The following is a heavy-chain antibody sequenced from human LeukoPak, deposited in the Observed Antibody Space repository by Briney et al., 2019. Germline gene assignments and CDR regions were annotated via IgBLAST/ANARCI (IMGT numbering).Heavy chain of an antibody. V-gene: IGHV1-18*01. Sequence: ASVKVSCKASGYTFTSYGISWVRRAPGQGLEWMGWISAYNGNTNYAQKLQGRVTMTTDTSTSTAYMELRSLRSDDTAVYYCARDIYSSGWYTGDYWGQGTLVTVSS. CDR1: GYTFTSYG. CDR3: ARDIYSSGWYTGDY. J-gene: IGHJ4*02. D-gene: IGHD6-19*01. CDR2: ISAYNGNT.